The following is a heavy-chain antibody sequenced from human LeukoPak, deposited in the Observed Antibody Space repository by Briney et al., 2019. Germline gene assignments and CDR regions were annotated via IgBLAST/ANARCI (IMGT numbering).Heavy chain of an antibody. CDR1: GFTVVDYA. V-gene: IGHV3-49*04. CDR2: IRSNPYGGTT. J-gene: IGHJ4*02. D-gene: IGHD2/OR15-2a*01. Sequence: VQPGRSLTLSWTASGFTVVDYAMAWVRQAPGKGREWVGFIRSNPYGGTTEYAASVTGRFTISRDDSKSIAYLQMNSLKTEDTAVYYCTRGLLPGYWGQGTLVTVSS. CDR3: TRGLLPGY.